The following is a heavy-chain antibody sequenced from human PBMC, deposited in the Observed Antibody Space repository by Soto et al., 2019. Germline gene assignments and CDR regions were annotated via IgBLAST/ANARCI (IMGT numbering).Heavy chain of an antibody. CDR1: GYTFTSYY. D-gene: IGHD2-2*01. CDR2: INPSGGST. J-gene: IGHJ6*03. V-gene: IGHV1-46*03. Sequence: QVQLVQSGAEVKKPGASVKVSCKASGYTFTSYYMHWVRQAPGQGLEWMGIINPSGGSTSYAQKFQGRVTMTRDTSTSTVYMELSSLRSEDTAVYYCARAGGDCSSTSCRRISYYYYYMDVWGKGTTVTVSS. CDR3: ARAGGDCSSTSCRRISYYYYYMDV.